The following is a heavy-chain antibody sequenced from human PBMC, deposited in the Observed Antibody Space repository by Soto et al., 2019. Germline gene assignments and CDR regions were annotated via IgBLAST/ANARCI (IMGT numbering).Heavy chain of an antibody. CDR3: AKESRGQLWNQYYFEY. D-gene: IGHD5-18*01. CDR1: GFTFSSYA. Sequence: GGSLRLSCAASGFTFSSYAMSWVRQAPGKGLEWVSAISGSGGSTYYADSVKGRVTISRDNSKNTLYLQMNSLRAEDTAVYYCAKESRGQLWNQYYFEYWGQGTLVTVSS. V-gene: IGHV3-23*01. J-gene: IGHJ4*02. CDR2: ISGSGGST.